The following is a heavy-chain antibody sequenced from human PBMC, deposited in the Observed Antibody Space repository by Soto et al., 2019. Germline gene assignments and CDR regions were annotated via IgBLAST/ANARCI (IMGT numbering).Heavy chain of an antibody. CDR1: GFTFGNYW. CDR2: IPSDGTNT. D-gene: IGHD5-12*01. J-gene: IGHJ4*02. V-gene: IGHV3-74*01. Sequence: PGGSLRLSCAASGFTFGNYWMHWVRQAPGKGLVVVSRIPSDGTNTAYADSVKGRFTISRDNAQNMVYLQMNSLRAEDTAMYYCARDGGYGTPFGYWGQGALVTVSS. CDR3: ARDGGYGTPFGY.